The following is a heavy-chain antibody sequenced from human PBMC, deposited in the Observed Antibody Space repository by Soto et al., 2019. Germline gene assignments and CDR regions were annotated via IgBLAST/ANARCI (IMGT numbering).Heavy chain of an antibody. CDR3: AHIHFTGYYLHY. CDR2: IYWDDDK. CDR1: GFSLSTSGVG. Sequence: QITLKESGPTLVKPTQTLTLTCTFSGFSLSTSGVGVGWIRQPPGKALEWLALIYWDDDKRYSPSLKSRLTITKDTPKNQVVLTMTIMDPVDTATYYCAHIHFTGYYLHYWGQGTLVTVSS. D-gene: IGHD3-9*01. J-gene: IGHJ4*02. V-gene: IGHV2-5*02.